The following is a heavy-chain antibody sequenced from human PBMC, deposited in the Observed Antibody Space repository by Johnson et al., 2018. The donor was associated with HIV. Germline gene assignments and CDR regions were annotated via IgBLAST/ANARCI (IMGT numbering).Heavy chain of an antibody. V-gene: IGHV3-20*04. CDR2: INWNGGST. CDR3: VRGYYYDSGGYYDAFDS. J-gene: IGHJ3*02. D-gene: IGHD3-22*01. Sequence: QLVESGGGLAQPGGSLRLSCAASGFTFNIFAMSWVRQAPGKGLEWVSGINWNGGSTDYAASVTGRFTISRDNAKNSLYLQMNSLRAEDTALYYCVRGYYYDSGGYYDAFDSWGQGTMVTVSS. CDR1: GFTFNIFA.